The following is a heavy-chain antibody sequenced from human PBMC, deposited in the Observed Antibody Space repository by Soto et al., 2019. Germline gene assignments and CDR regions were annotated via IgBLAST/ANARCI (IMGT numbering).Heavy chain of an antibody. Sequence: QVQLVESGGGVVQPGRSLRLSCAASGFTFSSYGMHWVRQAPGKGLEWVAVILYDGSNKYYADSVKGRFTISRDNSKNTLYLQMNSLRAEDTAVYYCAKAYGSGSYYNVFLANYYYGMDVWGQGTTVTVSS. CDR3: AKAYGSGSYYNVFLANYYYGMDV. CDR2: ILYDGSNK. V-gene: IGHV3-30*18. D-gene: IGHD3-10*01. J-gene: IGHJ6*02. CDR1: GFTFSSYG.